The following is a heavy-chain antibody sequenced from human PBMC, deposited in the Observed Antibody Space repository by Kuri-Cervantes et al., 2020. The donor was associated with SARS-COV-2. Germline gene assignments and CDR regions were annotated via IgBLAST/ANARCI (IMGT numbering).Heavy chain of an antibody. D-gene: IGHD6-13*01. J-gene: IGHJ4*02. V-gene: IGHV3-74*01. CDR2: INPDGSYT. CDR1: GFTFSGHW. Sequence: GGSLRLSCAASGFTFSGHWIHWVRQAPGKGLVWVSRINPDGSYTNNADSVKGRFTLSRDNAKNMLFLQMNSLRAEDTAVYYCAKEQQLVPLKQTIDYWGQGTLVTVSS. CDR3: AKEQQLVPLKQTIDY.